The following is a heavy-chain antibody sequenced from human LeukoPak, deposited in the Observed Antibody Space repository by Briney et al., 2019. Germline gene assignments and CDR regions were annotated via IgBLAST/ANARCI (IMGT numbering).Heavy chain of an antibody. CDR3: ARGGALWTVMN. V-gene: IGHV4-39*07. CDR2: VYYGGST. D-gene: IGHD3/OR15-3a*01. Sequence: SETLSLTCTVSGGSISSSSYYWGWIRQPPGEGLEWIGSVYYGGSTYYNPSLKSRVTISVDASKNQFSLRLSSATAADTAVYYCARGGALWTVMNWGQGTLVTVSS. J-gene: IGHJ4*02. CDR1: GGSISSSSYY.